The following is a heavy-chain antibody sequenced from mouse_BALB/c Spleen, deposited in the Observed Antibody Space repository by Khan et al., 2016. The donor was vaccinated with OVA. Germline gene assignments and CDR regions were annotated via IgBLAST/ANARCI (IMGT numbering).Heavy chain of an antibody. CDR3: ARLAYYHDSEGFAY. Sequence: EVELVESGGDLVKPGGSLKLSCAASGFTFSTYGMSWVRQTPDKRLEWVATISTGGSYTYYPDSVTGRFTISRDNAKNTLYLQMNSLKSEDTAMFYCARLAYYHDSEGFAYWGQGTLVTVSA. V-gene: IGHV5-6*01. CDR1: GFTFSTYG. CDR2: ISTGGSYT. D-gene: IGHD1-1*01. J-gene: IGHJ3*01.